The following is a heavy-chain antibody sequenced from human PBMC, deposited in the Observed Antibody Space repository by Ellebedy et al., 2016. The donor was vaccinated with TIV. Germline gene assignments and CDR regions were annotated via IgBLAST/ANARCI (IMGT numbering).Heavy chain of an antibody. Sequence: GESLKISCKASGYRYTTYWIGWVRQMPGKGLEWMGNIWPDDSDTRYSPSFQGQVTISVDKTISTAYLHWSNLKASDSATYYCERLGGHAQRYKYYGMDVWGQGTTATVSS. J-gene: IGHJ6*02. V-gene: IGHV5-51*01. D-gene: IGHD1-1*01. CDR3: ERLGGHAQRYKYYGMDV. CDR1: GYRYTTYW. CDR2: IWPDDSDT.